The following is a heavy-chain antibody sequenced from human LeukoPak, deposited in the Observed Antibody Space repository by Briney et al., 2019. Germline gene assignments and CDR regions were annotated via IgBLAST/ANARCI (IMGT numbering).Heavy chain of an antibody. V-gene: IGHV3-21*01. Sequence: GGSLRLSCAASGFTFSSYSMNWVRQAPGKGLEWVSSISSSSSYIYYADSVKGRFTISRDNAKNSLYLQMNSLRAEDTAVYYCARDYYDFWSGYSQAFDYWGQGTLVTVSS. D-gene: IGHD3-3*01. CDR2: ISSSSSYI. J-gene: IGHJ4*02. CDR3: ARDYYDFWSGYSQAFDY. CDR1: GFTFSSYS.